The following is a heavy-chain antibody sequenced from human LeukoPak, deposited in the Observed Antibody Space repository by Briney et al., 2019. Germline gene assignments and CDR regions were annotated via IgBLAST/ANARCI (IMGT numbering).Heavy chain of an antibody. J-gene: IGHJ4*02. V-gene: IGHV3-23*01. Sequence: GGSLRLSCAASGFTFSSYAMSWVRQAPGKWLEWVSAISGSGGSTYYADSVKGRFTISRDNSKNTLYLQMNSLRAEDTAVYYCAKARYSGIPFGYFDYWRQGTLVTVSS. CDR3: AKARYSGIPFGYFDY. D-gene: IGHD1-26*01. CDR2: ISGSGGST. CDR1: GFTFSSYA.